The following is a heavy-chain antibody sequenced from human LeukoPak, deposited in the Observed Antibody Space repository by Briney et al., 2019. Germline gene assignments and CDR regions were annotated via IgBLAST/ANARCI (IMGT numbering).Heavy chain of an antibody. CDR1: AYTFTSYA. Sequence: GASVKVSCKASAYTFTSYAISWVRQAPGQGLEWMGWINSYNGNTNYAQKLQGRVSMTTDTSTSTTYMELRSLTSDDTAVYYCARAAIAGSYFDYWGQGTLVSVSS. V-gene: IGHV1-18*01. CDR2: INSYNGNT. J-gene: IGHJ4*02. D-gene: IGHD6-13*01. CDR3: ARAAIAGSYFDY.